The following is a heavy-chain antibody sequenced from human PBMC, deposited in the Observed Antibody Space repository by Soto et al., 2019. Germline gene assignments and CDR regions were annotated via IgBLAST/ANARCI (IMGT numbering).Heavy chain of an antibody. J-gene: IGHJ4*02. CDR3: ARAELDSGYDLHFDY. D-gene: IGHD5-12*01. V-gene: IGHV1-69*02. CDR2: IIPILGIA. CDR1: GGTFSSYT. Sequence: SVKVSCKASGGTFSSYTISWVRQAPGQGLEWMGRIIPILGIANYAQKFQGRVTITADKSTSTAYMELSSLRSEDTAVYYCARAELDSGYDLHFDYWGQGTLVTVSS.